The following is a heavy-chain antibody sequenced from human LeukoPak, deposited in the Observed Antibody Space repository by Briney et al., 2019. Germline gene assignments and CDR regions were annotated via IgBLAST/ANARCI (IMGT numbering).Heavy chain of an antibody. CDR3: AKDQDYYYYHGMDV. CDR1: GFTFSSYG. CDR2: ISYDRSNK. V-gene: IGHV3-30*18. Sequence: GRSLRLSCAASGFTFSSYGMHWVRQAPAKGLEWVAVISYDRSNKYYADSVKGRFTISRDNSKNTLYLQMNSLRAEDTAVYYCAKDQDYYYYHGMDVWGQGTTVTVSS. J-gene: IGHJ6*02.